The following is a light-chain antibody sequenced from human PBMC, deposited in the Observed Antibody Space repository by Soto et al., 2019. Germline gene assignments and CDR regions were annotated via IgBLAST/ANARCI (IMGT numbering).Light chain of an antibody. CDR2: DDN. CDR1: TSNIGAGYD. V-gene: IGLV1-40*01. Sequence: QSVLTQPPSVSGAPGQRVTISCTGSTSNIGAGYDLHWYQQLPGTAPKLLIYDDNNRPSGVPDRFSGSKSGTSASLAITGLQAEDEADYYCCSYAGSHYVFGTGTKVTVL. J-gene: IGLJ1*01. CDR3: CSYAGSHYV.